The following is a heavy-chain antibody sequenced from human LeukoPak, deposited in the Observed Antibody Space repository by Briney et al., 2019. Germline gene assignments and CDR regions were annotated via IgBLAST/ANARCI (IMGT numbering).Heavy chain of an antibody. CDR1: GVTFSTYA. D-gene: IGHD2-21*02. CDR3: AKDLSVVTASNWFDP. V-gene: IGHV3-23*01. CDR2: ISGSGGST. Sequence: GGSLRLSCTASGVTFSTYAMSWVRQAPGKGLQWVSAISGSGGSTYYADSVKGRFTISRDNSKNTLYLQMNSLRAEDTAVYYCAKDLSVVTASNWFDPWGQGTLVTVSS. J-gene: IGHJ5*02.